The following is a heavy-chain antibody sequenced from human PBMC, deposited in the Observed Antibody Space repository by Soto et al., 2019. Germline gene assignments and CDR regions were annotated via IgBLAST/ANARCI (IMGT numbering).Heavy chain of an antibody. CDR3: ASRYGYYYGMNP. J-gene: IGHJ6*02. D-gene: IGHD1-20*01. CDR2: IYYSGST. Sequence: PSETLSLTCTVSGGSISSGGYYWSWIRQHPGKGLEWIGYIYYSGSTYYNPSLKSRVTISVDTSKNQFSPKLSSVTAADTAVYNCASRYGYYYGMNPWGQGTTVTVSS. V-gene: IGHV4-31*03. CDR1: GGSISSGGYY.